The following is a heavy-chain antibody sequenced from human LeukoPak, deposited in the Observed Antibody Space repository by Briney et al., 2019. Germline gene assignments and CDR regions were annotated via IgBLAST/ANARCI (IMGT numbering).Heavy chain of an antibody. CDR2: IKQDGGLT. CDR3: ATEIRPNDY. J-gene: IGHJ4*02. CDR1: GFTFSAYW. D-gene: IGHD4-17*01. Sequence: GGSLRLSCAASGFTFSAYWMAWVRQAPGKGLEWVANIKQDGGLTFSVDSVKGRFTISRDNSKNTLYLQMHSLRAEDTAIYYCATEIRPNDYWGQGTLVTVSS. V-gene: IGHV3-7*03.